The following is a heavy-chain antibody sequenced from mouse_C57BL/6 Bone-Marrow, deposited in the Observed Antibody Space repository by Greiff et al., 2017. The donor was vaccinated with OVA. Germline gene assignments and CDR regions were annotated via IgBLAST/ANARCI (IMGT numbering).Heavy chain of an antibody. CDR3: ASKGGYWYFDD. V-gene: IGHV3-6*01. J-gene: IGHJ1*03. D-gene: IGHD3-3*01. Sequence: VQLKESGPGLVKPSQSLSLSCSVTGYSITSGYNWSVIQTPPGNLEEWIGINSYAGNNNYNPSLKNRITITRDTSKNQFFLKLNSVTTEDTATYYCASKGGYWYFDDWGTGTTVTVSS. CDR1: GYSITSGYN. CDR2: NSYAGNN.